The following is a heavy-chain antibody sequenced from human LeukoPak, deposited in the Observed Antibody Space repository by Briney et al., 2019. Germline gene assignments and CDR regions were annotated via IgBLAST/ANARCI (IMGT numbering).Heavy chain of an antibody. CDR2: IAPNSGGS. J-gene: IGHJ4*02. CDR3: ARDRAGLSWSGVPGPVDF. V-gene: IGHV1-2*02. D-gene: IGHD3-16*02. CDR1: GYRFGDYY. Sequence: ASVKVSCKTSGYRFGDYYLQWMRQAPGQGLEWMGWIAPNSGGSNYAQNFQGRDTMTRDTSLTTIYLEVTNLRSDDTAVYYCARDRAGLSWSGVPGPVDFWGQGTLVTVSS.